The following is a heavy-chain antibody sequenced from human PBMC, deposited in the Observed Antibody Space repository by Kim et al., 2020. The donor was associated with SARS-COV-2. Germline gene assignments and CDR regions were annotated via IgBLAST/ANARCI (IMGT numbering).Heavy chain of an antibody. J-gene: IGHJ4*02. CDR1: GFTFSSYA. D-gene: IGHD5-18*01. CDR3: VKGDGYGDF. V-gene: IGHV3-23*01. Sequence: GGSLRLSCAASGFTFSSYAMSWVRQAPGKGLDWVSGISGSGGSTYYADSVRGRFSISRDNSKNTLYLQMNSLRAEDTAVYYCVKGDGYGDFWGQGTLVTFSP. CDR2: ISGSGGST.